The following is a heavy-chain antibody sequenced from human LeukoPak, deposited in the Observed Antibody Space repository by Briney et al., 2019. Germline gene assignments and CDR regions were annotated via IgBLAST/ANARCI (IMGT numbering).Heavy chain of an antibody. J-gene: IGHJ1*01. CDR1: GFTFSSYA. CDR2: ISYDGSNK. CDR3: ARGGCSGGSCSGFQH. V-gene: IGHV3-30*04. D-gene: IGHD2-15*01. Sequence: PGGSLRLSCAASGFTFSSYAMHWVRQAPGKGLEWVAVISYDGSNKYYADSVKGRFTISRDNSKNTLYLQMNSLRAEDTAVYYCARGGCSGGSCSGFQHWGQGTLVTVSS.